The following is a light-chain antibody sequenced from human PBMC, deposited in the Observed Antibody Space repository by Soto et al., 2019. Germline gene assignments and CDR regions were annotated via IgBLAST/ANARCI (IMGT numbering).Light chain of an antibody. CDR3: QQYGSSPCT. J-gene: IGKJ2*02. CDR1: QTVSSNY. V-gene: IGKV3-20*01. CDR2: GAS. Sequence: EIVLTQSPGTLSLSPGEKATLSCRASQTVSSNYLAWYRQKPGQAPRLLICGASSRATGIPDRVSGSGSGTDFTLTISSLEPEDFAVYYCQQYGSSPCTFGQGTKLEIK.